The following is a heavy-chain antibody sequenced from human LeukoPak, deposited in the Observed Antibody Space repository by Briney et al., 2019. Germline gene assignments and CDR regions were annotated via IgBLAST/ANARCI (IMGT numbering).Heavy chain of an antibody. CDR1: GFTFSSYA. CDR3: AKVPTYYYDSSGYYH. CDR2: ISGSGGST. V-gene: IGHV3-23*01. J-gene: IGHJ5*02. D-gene: IGHD3-22*01. Sequence: GGSLRLSCAASGFTFSSYAMSWVRQAPGKGLEWVSAISGSGGSTYYADSVKGRFTISRDNSKNTLYLQMNSLRAEDTAVYYCAKVPTYYYDSSGYYHWGQGTLVTVSS.